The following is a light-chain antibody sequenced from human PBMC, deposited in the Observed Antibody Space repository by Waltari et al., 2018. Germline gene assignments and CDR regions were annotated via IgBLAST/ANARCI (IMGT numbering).Light chain of an antibody. Sequence: EIVMTQSPDTLSLSPRERATLSCRASQSVSSNLAWYQQKPGQAPRLLIYGSSTRATGIPARFSGSGSGTEFTLTISSLQSEDFAVYYCQQYNNWPPYTFGQGTKLEIK. V-gene: IGKV3-15*01. J-gene: IGKJ2*01. CDR1: QSVSSN. CDR2: GSS. CDR3: QQYNNWPPYT.